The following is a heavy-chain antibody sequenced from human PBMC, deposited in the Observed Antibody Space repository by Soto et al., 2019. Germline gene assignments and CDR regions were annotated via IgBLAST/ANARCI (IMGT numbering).Heavy chain of an antibody. V-gene: IGHV3-21*01. CDR1: GFTFNTHS. D-gene: IGHD2-2*01. Sequence: EVQLVESGGGLVKPGGSLRLSCAASGFTFNTHSMHWVRQAPGKGLEWVSYISSRGTFIYYADSMKDRFTISRDNAKNSLYLQMNSLRVEDTAVYYCARDPAGSTRPYYYAMDVWGRVTTVTVSS. CDR3: ARDPAGSTRPYYYAMDV. CDR2: ISSRGTFI. J-gene: IGHJ6*02.